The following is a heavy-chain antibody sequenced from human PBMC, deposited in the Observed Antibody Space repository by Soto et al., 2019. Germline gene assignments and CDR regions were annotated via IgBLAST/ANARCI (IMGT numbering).Heavy chain of an antibody. D-gene: IGHD3-9*01. CDR1: GYTFASYY. Sequence: GASVKVSCKASGYTFASYYMHWVRQAPGQGLEWMGIINPSGGSTSYAQKFQGRVTMTRDTSTSTVYMELSSLRSEDTAVYYCARADYDITRMDVWGQGTTVTVSS. CDR2: INPSGGST. CDR3: ARADYDITRMDV. J-gene: IGHJ6*02. V-gene: IGHV1-46*01.